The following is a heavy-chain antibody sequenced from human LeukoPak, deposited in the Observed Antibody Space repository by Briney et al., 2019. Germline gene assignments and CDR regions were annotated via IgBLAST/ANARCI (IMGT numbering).Heavy chain of an antibody. CDR1: GFTFSSAW. Sequence: PGGSLRLSCAASGFTFSSAWMFWVRQSPGKGLEWVSSISSSSSYIYYADSVKGRFTISRDNAKNSLYLQMNSLRAEDTAVYYCARDRATWEGGFDPWGQGTLVTVSS. D-gene: IGHD5-24*01. CDR2: ISSSSSYI. V-gene: IGHV3-21*01. CDR3: ARDRATWEGGFDP. J-gene: IGHJ5*02.